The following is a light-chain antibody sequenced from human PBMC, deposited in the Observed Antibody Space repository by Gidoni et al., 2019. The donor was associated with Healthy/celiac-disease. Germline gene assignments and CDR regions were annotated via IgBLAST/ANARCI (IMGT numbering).Light chain of an antibody. CDR2: DAS. CDR3: QQYNSYLLM. Sequence: DIQMTQSPSTLSASVGDRVTITCRASQSISSWLAWYQQKPGKAPKLLIYDASSLESGVPSRFSGSGSGTEFTLTISSLQPDDFATYYCQQYNSYLLMFGQGTKVEIK. V-gene: IGKV1-5*01. J-gene: IGKJ1*01. CDR1: QSISSW.